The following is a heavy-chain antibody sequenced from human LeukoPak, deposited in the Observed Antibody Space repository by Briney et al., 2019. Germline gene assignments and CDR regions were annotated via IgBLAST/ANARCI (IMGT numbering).Heavy chain of an antibody. V-gene: IGHV1-2*02. CDR3: AREDASAFDI. CDR2: IDPNNGGT. J-gene: IGHJ3*02. Sequence: ASVKVSCKASAYTFTVYYMHWVQQAPGQGLEWMGWIDPNNGGTNYAQKFQGRVTMTRDTSISTAYMELSRLKSDDTAVYYCAREDASAFDIWGQGTMVTVSS. CDR1: AYTFTVYY.